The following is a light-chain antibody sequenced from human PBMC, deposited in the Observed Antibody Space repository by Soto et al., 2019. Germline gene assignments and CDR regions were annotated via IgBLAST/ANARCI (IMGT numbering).Light chain of an antibody. CDR1: QSISSW. Sequence: DIQMTQSPSTLSATAGDRVTITCRASQSISSWLAWYQHKPGKAPKLLIYDASNLDSGVPSRFSGSGSGTEFSLNISNLQPDDCATYYCQQYEKYWTFGQGTKGDIK. CDR3: QQYEKYWT. CDR2: DAS. V-gene: IGKV1-5*01. J-gene: IGKJ1*01.